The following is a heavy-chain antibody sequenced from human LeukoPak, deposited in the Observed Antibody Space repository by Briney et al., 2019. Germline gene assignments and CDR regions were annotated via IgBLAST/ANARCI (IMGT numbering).Heavy chain of an antibody. J-gene: IGHJ1*01. CDR1: GFTFSSYT. V-gene: IGHV3-64*01. D-gene: IGHD2-2*01. CDR3: AREGGHCTSTSCTEYFQH. CDR2: IGSNGGTT. Sequence: GGSQRLSCAASGFTFSSYTMHWVRQAPGEGLEYVSSIGSNGGTTYYANSVQGRFTISRDNSKNTLYLQMGSLRAEDMAVYYCAREGGHCTSTSCTEYFQHWGQGTLVTVSS.